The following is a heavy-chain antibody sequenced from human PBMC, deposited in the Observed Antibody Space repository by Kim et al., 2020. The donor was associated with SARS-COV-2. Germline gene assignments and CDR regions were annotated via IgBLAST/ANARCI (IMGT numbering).Heavy chain of an antibody. CDR3: ARVAGSPHSGSYYRYFDY. V-gene: IGHV3-48*03. D-gene: IGHD1-26*01. Sequence: GGSLRLSCAASGFTFSSYEMNWVRQAPGKGMEWVSYISSSGSTIYYADSVKGRFTISRDNAKNSLYLQMNSLRAEDTAVYYCARVAGSPHSGSYYRYFDYWGQGTLVTVSS. J-gene: IGHJ4*02. CDR2: ISSSGSTI. CDR1: GFTFSSYE.